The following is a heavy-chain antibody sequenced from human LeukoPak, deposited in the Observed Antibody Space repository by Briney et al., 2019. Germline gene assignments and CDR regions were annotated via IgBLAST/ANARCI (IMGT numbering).Heavy chain of an antibody. V-gene: IGHV3-64*01. CDR1: GFTFSSYA. Sequence: GGSLRLSCAASGFTFSSYAMHWARQAPGKGLEYVSAISSNGGSTYYTNSVKGRFTISRDNAKNSLYLQMNSLRAEDTAVYYCASSHYYGSGHYDYWGQGTLVTVSS. D-gene: IGHD3-10*01. CDR2: ISSNGGST. CDR3: ASSHYYGSGHYDY. J-gene: IGHJ4*02.